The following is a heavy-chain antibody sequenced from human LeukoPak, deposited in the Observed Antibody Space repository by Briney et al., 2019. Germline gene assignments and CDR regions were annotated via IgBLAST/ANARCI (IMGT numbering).Heavy chain of an antibody. CDR2: IYYSGST. CDR1: GGSISSSSYY. D-gene: IGHD6-13*01. V-gene: IGHV4-39*01. J-gene: IGHJ4*02. Sequence: PSETLSLTCTVSGGSISSSSYYWGWIRQPPGKGLEWIGSIYYSGSTYYNPSLKSRVTISVDTSKNQFSLKLSSVTAAYTAGYYCARHDPYSSSWPPGNDYWGQGTLVTVSS. CDR3: ARHDPYSSSWPPGNDY.